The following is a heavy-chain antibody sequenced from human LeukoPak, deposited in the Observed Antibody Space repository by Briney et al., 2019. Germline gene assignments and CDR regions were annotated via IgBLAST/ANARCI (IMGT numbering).Heavy chain of an antibody. V-gene: IGHV3-23*01. Sequence: GGTLRLSCAASGFTFSSYGMSWVRQAPGKGLEWVSAISGSGGRTYYADSVKGRFTISRDNSKNTLYLQMNSLRAEDTAVYYCAKRVFRRGSSVYKDSWGQGTLVTVSS. CDR2: ISGSGGRT. CDR1: GFTFSSYG. J-gene: IGHJ4*02. D-gene: IGHD3-22*01. CDR3: AKRVFRRGSSVYKDS.